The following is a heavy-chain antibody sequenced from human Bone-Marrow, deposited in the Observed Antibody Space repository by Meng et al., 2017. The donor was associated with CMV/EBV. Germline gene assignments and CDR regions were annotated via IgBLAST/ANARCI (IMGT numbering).Heavy chain of an antibody. CDR2: INPNSGGT. V-gene: IGHV1-2*02. CDR1: GYTFTGYY. Sequence: ASVKVSCKASGYTFTGYYMHWVRQAPGQGLEWMGWINPNSGGTNYAQKFQGRVTMTRDTSISTAYMELSRLRSDDTAVYYCARRLVREYYFDYWGQGTLVTGSS. CDR3: ARRLVREYYFDY. J-gene: IGHJ4*02. D-gene: IGHD6-19*01.